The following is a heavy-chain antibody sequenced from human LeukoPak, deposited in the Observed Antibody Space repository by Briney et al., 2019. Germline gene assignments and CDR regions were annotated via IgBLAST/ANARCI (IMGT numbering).Heavy chain of an antibody. CDR1: GFTFSSYA. V-gene: IGHV3-30-3*01. CDR3: ARDERVVGATLDY. Sequence: GGSLRLSCAASGFTFSSYAMHWVRQAPGKGLEWVAIISYDGSNKYYADSVKGRFTISRDNSKNTLYLQMNSLRAEDTAVYYCARDERVVGATLDYWGQGTLVTVSS. CDR2: ISYDGSNK. J-gene: IGHJ4*02. D-gene: IGHD1-26*01.